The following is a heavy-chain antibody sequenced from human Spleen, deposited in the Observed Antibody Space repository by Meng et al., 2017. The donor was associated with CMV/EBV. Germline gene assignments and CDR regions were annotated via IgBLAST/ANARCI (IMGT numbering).Heavy chain of an antibody. CDR1: GFPFRSYA. CDR2: VSHHGRNK. J-gene: IGHJ4*02. D-gene: IGHD3-10*01. Sequence: GESLKISCAASGFPFRSYAMHWVRQAPGKGLEWVAVVSHHGRNKYYADSVKGRFTISRDNSKNTLYLHMNSLRAEDSAVFYCARDLQDFHGSAMTDFGGQGAVVTVSS. CDR3: ARDLQDFHGSAMTDF. V-gene: IGHV3-30*04.